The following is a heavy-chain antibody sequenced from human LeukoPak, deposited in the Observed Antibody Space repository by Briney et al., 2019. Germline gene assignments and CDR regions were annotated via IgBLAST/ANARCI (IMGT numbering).Heavy chain of an antibody. Sequence: PGGSLRLSCTASGFTFSDYYMSWIRQAPGKGLEWVSYISDRGDTIYYADSVKGRFTIPRDNANNSVSLQMDSLRDEDTAVYYFAGLKAGNWGPGSLVTVSS. V-gene: IGHV3-11*01. CDR2: ISDRGDTI. J-gene: IGHJ4*01. CDR1: GFTFSDYY. CDR3: AGLKAGN.